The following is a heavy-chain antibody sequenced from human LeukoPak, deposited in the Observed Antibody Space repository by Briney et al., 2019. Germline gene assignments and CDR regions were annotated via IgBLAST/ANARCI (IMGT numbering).Heavy chain of an antibody. CDR3: ATSLVLVGATRPHFDY. V-gene: IGHV3-21*01. Sequence: PGGSLRLSCAASGFTFSSYSMNWVRQAPGKGLEWVSSISSSSSYIYYADSVKGRFTISRDNAKNSLYLQMNSLRAEDTAVYYCATSLVLVGATRPHFDYWGQGTLVTVSS. D-gene: IGHD1-26*01. J-gene: IGHJ4*02. CDR2: ISSSSSYI. CDR1: GFTFSSYS.